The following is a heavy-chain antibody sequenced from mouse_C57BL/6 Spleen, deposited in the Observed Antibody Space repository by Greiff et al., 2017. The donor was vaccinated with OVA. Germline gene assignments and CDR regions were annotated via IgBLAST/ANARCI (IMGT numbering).Heavy chain of an antibody. CDR1: GFNIKDYY. V-gene: IGHV14-1*01. CDR3: TLITTVVAPGY. D-gene: IGHD1-1*01. J-gene: IGHJ2*01. CDR2: IDPEDGDT. Sequence: EVQLQQSGAELVRPGASVKLSCTASGFNIKDYYMHWVKQRPEQGLEWIGRIDPEDGDTEYAPKFQGKATMTADTSSNTAYLQLSSLTSQDTAVYYCTLITTVVAPGYWGQGTTLTVSS.